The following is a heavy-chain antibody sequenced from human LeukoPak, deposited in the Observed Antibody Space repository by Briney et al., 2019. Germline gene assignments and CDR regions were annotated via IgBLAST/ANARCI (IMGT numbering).Heavy chain of an antibody. J-gene: IGHJ5*02. Sequence: SETLSLICAFSGGFISSYYWIWMRQPPAKGLEWIGDIYYSGSTNYNPSSKSRAPISVEQSKTQSSLKLSSVTAAAPAVYSCARNRVPPRGGFAPWGQGTLVTVSS. CDR2: IYYSGST. CDR1: GGFISSYY. V-gene: IGHV4-59*01. CDR3: ARNRVPPRGGFAP.